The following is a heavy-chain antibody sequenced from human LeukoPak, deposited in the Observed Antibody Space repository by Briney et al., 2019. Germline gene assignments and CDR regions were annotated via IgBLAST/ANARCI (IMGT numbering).Heavy chain of an antibody. CDR2: INPNSGGT. D-gene: IGHD3-10*01. V-gene: IGHV1-2*02. Sequence: GASVKVSCKASGYTFTGYYMHWVRQAPGQGLEWMGWINPNSGGTNYAQKFQGRVTMTRDTSISTAYMELSRLRSDDTAVYYCARVLLNYYGSGSLIYWGQGTLVTVSS. CDR3: ARVLLNYYGSGSLIY. CDR1: GYTFTGYY. J-gene: IGHJ4*02.